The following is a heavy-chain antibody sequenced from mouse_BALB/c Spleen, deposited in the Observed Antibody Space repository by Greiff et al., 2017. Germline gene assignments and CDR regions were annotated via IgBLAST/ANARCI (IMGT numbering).Heavy chain of an antibody. J-gene: IGHJ4*01. V-gene: IGHV5-6-5*01. Sequence: DVKLVESGGGLVKPGGSLKLSCAASGFTFSSYAMSWVRQTPEKRLEWVASISSGGSTYYPDSVKGRFTISRDNARNILYLQMSSLRSEDTAMYYCARDLPDAMDYWGQGTSVTVSS. CDR1: GFTFSSYA. CDR3: ARDLPDAMDY. CDR2: ISSGGST.